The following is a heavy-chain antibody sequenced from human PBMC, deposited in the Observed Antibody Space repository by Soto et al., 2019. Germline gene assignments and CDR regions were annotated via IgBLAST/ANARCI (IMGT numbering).Heavy chain of an antibody. CDR2: IIPLFGTT. CDR1: GGSFSYYA. J-gene: IGHJ5*02. D-gene: IGHD3-9*01. Sequence: QVQLVQSGAEVRRTGSSVKVSCKASGGSFSYYAFSWVRQGPGQGLEWMGGIIPLFGTTKYAQTFQGRVTITADESTKIVYMELSSLRSEDTAVYYCARSGEADYDVLTGYYKGSWFDPCGQGNLVTVSS. CDR3: ARSGEADYDVLTGYYKGSWFDP. V-gene: IGHV1-69*01.